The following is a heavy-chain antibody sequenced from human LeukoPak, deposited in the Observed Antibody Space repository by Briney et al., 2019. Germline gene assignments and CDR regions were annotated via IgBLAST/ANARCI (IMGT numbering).Heavy chain of an antibody. J-gene: IGHJ4*02. Sequence: GVSLRLSCAASGFTFSNYGMYWVRQAPGKGLEWVAVIWHDGSHKYYAESVKGRFTISRDNSNNTLYLQLTSLRAEDTAVFYCAKASSASPSSLNFWGQGTLVTVSS. CDR1: GFTFSNYG. CDR3: AKASSASPSSLNF. D-gene: IGHD2-2*01. CDR2: IWHDGSHK. V-gene: IGHV3-33*06.